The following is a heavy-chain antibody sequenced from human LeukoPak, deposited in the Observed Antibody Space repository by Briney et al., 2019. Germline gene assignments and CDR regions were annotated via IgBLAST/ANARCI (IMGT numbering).Heavy chain of an antibody. V-gene: IGHV1-2*02. J-gene: IGHJ4*02. D-gene: IGHD1-14*01. Sequence: ASVKVSCKPTGYSFTAYYIFWVRQAPGQGPECMGWINLFNGATKYAQRFQSRVTMTRDTSISTAYMELSRLRSDDTAIYYCASWAGGNEPVASFDYWGEGTLVTVSS. CDR3: ASWAGGNEPVASFDY. CDR2: INLFNGAT. CDR1: GYSFTAYY.